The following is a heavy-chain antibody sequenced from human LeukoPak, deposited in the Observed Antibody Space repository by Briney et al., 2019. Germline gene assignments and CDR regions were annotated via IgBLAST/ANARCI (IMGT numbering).Heavy chain of an antibody. CDR1: GFTFSSYW. CDR3: ARGFIGGSTSY. J-gene: IGHJ4*02. V-gene: IGHV3-74*01. D-gene: IGHD1-26*01. Sequence: TGGSLRLSCAASGFTFSSYWMHWVRQAPGKGLVWVSRINSDGSTTNYADSVRGRFTISRDNAKNTLFLQMNSLRAEDTAVYYCARGFIGGSTSYWGQGTLVTVSS. CDR2: INSDGSTT.